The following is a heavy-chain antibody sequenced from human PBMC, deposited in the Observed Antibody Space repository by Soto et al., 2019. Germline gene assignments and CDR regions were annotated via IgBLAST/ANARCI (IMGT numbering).Heavy chain of an antibody. CDR1: GFAFSDFG. V-gene: IGHV3-33*01. Sequence: GESLKISCAASGFAFSDFGMHWVRQAPAKGLEWVAVIWHDGKNKDYADYAKGRFTTSRDNSRNILYLEMNSLRVEDTAVYYCARDPGQDEAMDYWGQGTLVTVSS. CDR2: IWHDGKNK. CDR3: ARDPGQDEAMDY. J-gene: IGHJ4*02.